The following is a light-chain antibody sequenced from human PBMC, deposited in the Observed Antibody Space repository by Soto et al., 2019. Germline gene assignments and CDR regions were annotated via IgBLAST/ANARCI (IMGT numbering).Light chain of an antibody. CDR3: QQYGSSLRGT. V-gene: IGKV3-20*01. J-gene: IGKJ1*01. Sequence: EIVLTQSPGTLSLSPGERATLSCRASQSVSSSYLAWYQQKPGQAPRLLLYGASSRATDIPDRFSGSGSGTDFTLTISRLEPEDFAVYYCQQYGSSLRGTFGQGTKVDIK. CDR2: GAS. CDR1: QSVSSSY.